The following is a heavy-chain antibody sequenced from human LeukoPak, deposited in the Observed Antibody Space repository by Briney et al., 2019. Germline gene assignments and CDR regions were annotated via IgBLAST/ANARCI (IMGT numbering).Heavy chain of an antibody. D-gene: IGHD1-26*01. Sequence: GGSLRLSCAASGFTFSSYAMHWVRQAPGKGLEWVAPISYDGNNKYYADSVKGRFTISRDNAKNSLYLQMNSLRAEDTAVYYCARGVGATARGAFDIWGQGTMVTVSS. CDR2: ISYDGNNK. CDR3: ARGVGATARGAFDI. CDR1: GFTFSSYA. J-gene: IGHJ3*02. V-gene: IGHV3-30-3*01.